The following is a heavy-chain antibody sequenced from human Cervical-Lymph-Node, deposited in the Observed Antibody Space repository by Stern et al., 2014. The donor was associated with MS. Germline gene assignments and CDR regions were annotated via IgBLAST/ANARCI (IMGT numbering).Heavy chain of an antibody. CDR2: IIPVSGKE. CDR1: GGTFTTYA. Sequence: VQLGQSGAEVKKPGSPVRVSCKASGGTFTTYAISWVRQAPGQGLEWMGGIIPVSGKEKYAQKFPGRVTIAADASTTTAYMELSSLKFDDTAVYYCARDLSGIGYYDYWGQGTLVAVSS. J-gene: IGHJ4*02. V-gene: IGHV1-69*01. D-gene: IGHD3-22*01. CDR3: ARDLSGIGYYDY.